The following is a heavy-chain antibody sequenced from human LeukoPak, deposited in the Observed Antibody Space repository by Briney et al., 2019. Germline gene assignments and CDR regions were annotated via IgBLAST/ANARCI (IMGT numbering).Heavy chain of an antibody. Sequence: PGGSLRLSCAVSGLTVSNNYMSWVRQAPVKGLEWVSVMYSGGTTHYADSVKGRFTISRDNSQNTVYLQMNSLRAEDTAVYYCFSSPTTGYWGQGTLVTVSS. CDR3: FSSPTTGY. CDR1: GLTVSNNY. D-gene: IGHD2-2*01. V-gene: IGHV3-66*01. J-gene: IGHJ4*02. CDR2: MYSGGTT.